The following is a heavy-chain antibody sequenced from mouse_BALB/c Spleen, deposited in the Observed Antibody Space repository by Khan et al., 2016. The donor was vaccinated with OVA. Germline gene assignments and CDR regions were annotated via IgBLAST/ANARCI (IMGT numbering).Heavy chain of an antibody. Sequence: QVRLQQSGAELVKPGASVKLSCKTSGYTFTNYWIQWVKQRPGQGLGWIGEIFPGTGTTYYNENFKAKATLTIDTSSSTAYMQLSSLTSEDSAVYFCARGYFGNYECAYWGQGTLVTVSA. CDR2: IFPGTGTT. J-gene: IGHJ3*01. D-gene: IGHD2-1*01. V-gene: IGHV1S132*01. CDR3: ARGYFGNYECAY. CDR1: GYTFTNYW.